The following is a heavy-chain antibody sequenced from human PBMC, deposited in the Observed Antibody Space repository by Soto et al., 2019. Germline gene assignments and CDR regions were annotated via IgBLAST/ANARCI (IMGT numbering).Heavy chain of an antibody. D-gene: IGHD6-13*01. Sequence: GGSLRLSCAASGFTFSSYGMHWVRQAPGKGLEWVAVISYDGSNKYYADSVKGRFTISRDNSKNTLYLQMNSLRAEDTAVYYCAKDHSSSWPPSPYYYYGMDVWSQGTTVTVSS. CDR3: AKDHSSSWPPSPYYYYGMDV. J-gene: IGHJ6*02. V-gene: IGHV3-30*18. CDR1: GFTFSSYG. CDR2: ISYDGSNK.